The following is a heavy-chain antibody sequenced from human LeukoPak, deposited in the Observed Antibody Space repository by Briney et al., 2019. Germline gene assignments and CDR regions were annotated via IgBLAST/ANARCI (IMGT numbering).Heavy chain of an antibody. V-gene: IGHV3-74*03. CDR1: GFTFSTYW. CDR2: IKSDGSSI. Sequence: PGGSLRLACAASGFTFSTYWMHSVRQAPGRGLVWVSRIKSDGSSIMYADSVRGRFTISRDNAKNTLYLQMNSLRGEDTAVYYCARGLDDASDIWGQGTMVIVSS. D-gene: IGHD1-1*01. J-gene: IGHJ3*02. CDR3: ARGLDDASDI.